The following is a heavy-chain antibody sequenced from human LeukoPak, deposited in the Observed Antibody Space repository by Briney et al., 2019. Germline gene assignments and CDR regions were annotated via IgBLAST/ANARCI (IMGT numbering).Heavy chain of an antibody. CDR3: SIAPYMFSSGWSRDY. Sequence: SETLSLTCAASGGPFSAHYWRWIRQPPGKGLQWIGEINYFGSTNYNPSLKGRVSISLDTSKNQFSLKLTSVTAADSALYYCSIAPYMFSSGWSRDYWDQGALVTVSS. D-gene: IGHD6-13*01. J-gene: IGHJ4*02. CDR2: INYFGST. V-gene: IGHV4-34*01. CDR1: GGPFSAHY.